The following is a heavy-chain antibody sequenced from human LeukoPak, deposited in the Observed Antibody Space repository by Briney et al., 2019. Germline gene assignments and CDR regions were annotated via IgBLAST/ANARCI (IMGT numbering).Heavy chain of an antibody. CDR2: IYYSGST. CDR3: AGLYCSGASCSFDY. CDR1: GGSISSYY. D-gene: IGHD2-15*01. V-gene: IGHV4-59*01. J-gene: IGHJ4*02. Sequence: PSETLSLTCTVSGGSISSYYWSWILQPPGEGLEWIGYIYYSGSTNYNPSLKSRVTISVDTSKNQFSLKLSSVTAADTAVYYCAGLYCSGASCSFDYWRQGTLVTVSS.